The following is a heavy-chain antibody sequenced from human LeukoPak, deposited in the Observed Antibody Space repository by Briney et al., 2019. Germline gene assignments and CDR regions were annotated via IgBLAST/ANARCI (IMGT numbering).Heavy chain of an antibody. D-gene: IGHD5-18*01. V-gene: IGHV3-30*02. Sequence: GGSLRLSCAASGFTFSSYGMHWVRQAPGKGLEWVAFIRYDGSNKYYADSVKGRFTISRDNSKNTLYLQMNSLRAEDTAVYYCARARSSYGYGDAFDIWGQGAMVTVSS. CDR1: GFTFSSYG. J-gene: IGHJ3*02. CDR3: ARARSSYGYGDAFDI. CDR2: IRYDGSNK.